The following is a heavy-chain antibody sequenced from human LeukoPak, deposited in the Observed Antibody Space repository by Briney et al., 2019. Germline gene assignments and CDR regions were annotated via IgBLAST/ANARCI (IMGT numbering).Heavy chain of an antibody. Sequence: WASVKVSCKASGGTFSSYAINWVRQAPGQGLEWMGGVIPIFGAPNYAHRSQGRLTITTDESTRTAYMNLTSLRAEDTAVYYCARDLRVASSGDWFDPWGQGTLVTVSS. CDR2: VIPIFGAP. CDR1: GGTFSSYA. D-gene: IGHD6-19*01. J-gene: IGHJ5*02. V-gene: IGHV1-69*05. CDR3: ARDLRVASSGDWFDP.